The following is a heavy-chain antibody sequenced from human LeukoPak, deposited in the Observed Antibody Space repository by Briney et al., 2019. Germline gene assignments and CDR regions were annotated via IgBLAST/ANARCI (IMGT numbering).Heavy chain of an antibody. CDR1: GGSISSGGYS. V-gene: IGHV4-30-4*07. CDR2: IYYSGST. CDR3: ARGRGVKYNSDRIYSFDY. D-gene: IGHD1-1*01. Sequence: PSETLSLTCAVSGGSISSGGYSWSWIRQPPGKGLEWIGYIYYSGSTYYNPSLKSRVTISVDTSKNQFSLKLSSVTAADTAVYYCARGRGVKYNSDRIYSFDYWGQGTLVTVSS. J-gene: IGHJ4*02.